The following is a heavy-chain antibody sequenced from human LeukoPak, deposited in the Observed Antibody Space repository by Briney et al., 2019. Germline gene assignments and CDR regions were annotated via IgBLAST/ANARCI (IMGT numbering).Heavy chain of an antibody. D-gene: IGHD5-24*01. CDR3: ARDPGVEMATIYFDY. CDR1: GYSISSGYY. J-gene: IGHJ4*02. V-gene: IGHV4-38-2*02. CDR2: IYHSGST. Sequence: SETLSLTCTVSGYSISSGYYWGWIRQPPGKGLEWIGSIYHSGSTYYNPTLKSRVTISVDTSKNQFSLKLGSVTAADTAVYYCARDPGVEMATIYFDYWGQGTLVTVSS.